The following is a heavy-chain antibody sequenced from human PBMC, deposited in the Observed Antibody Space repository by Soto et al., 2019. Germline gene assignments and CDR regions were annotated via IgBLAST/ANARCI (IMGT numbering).Heavy chain of an antibody. V-gene: IGHV1-69*11. D-gene: IGHD4-4*01. J-gene: IGHJ6*02. CDR3: ARVVMTTVPASYYYGMDV. CDR2: IIPFIGTA. Sequence: SVKVSYKASVGSFSSYDLSGVRQAPRQGLEWMGRIIPFIGTANYAQKFQGRVTITADESTSTTYMELTSLRSEDTAVYYCARVVMTTVPASYYYGMDVWGQGSTVTVSS. CDR1: VGSFSSYD.